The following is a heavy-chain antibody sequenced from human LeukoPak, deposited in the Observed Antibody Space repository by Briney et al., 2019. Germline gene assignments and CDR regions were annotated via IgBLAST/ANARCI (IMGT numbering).Heavy chain of an antibody. V-gene: IGHV3-33*08. CDR3: ARDQVGFGDTT. CDR1: GFTFSSYG. J-gene: IGHJ5*02. Sequence: PGGSLRLSCAASGFTFSSYGMQWVRQAPGKGLEWVAVIWYGGSNKYYADSVKGRFTISRDNSKNTLYLQMNSLRAEDTAVYYCARDQVGFGDTTWGQGTLVTVSS. CDR2: IWYGGSNK. D-gene: IGHD3-10*01.